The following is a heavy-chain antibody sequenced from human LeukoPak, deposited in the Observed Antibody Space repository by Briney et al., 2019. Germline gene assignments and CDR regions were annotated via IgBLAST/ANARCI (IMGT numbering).Heavy chain of an antibody. CDR1: GGSISSSSYY. CDR3: ARHGGAVAGLFDYYYGMDV. J-gene: IGHJ6*02. V-gene: IGHV4-39*01. Sequence: PSETLSLTCTVSGGSISSSSYYWGWIRQPPGKGLEWLGSIYYSGSTYYNPSLKSRVTISVDTSKNQFSLKLSSVTVADTAVYYCARHGGAVAGLFDYYYGMDVWGQGTTVTVSS. D-gene: IGHD6-19*01. CDR2: IYYSGST.